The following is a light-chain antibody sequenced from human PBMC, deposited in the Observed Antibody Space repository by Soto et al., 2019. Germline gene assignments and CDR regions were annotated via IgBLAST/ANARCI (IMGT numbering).Light chain of an antibody. V-gene: IGKV1-8*01. CDR1: QGISSY. Sequence: AIRMTQSPSSLSASTGDRVTITCRASQGISSYLAWYQQKPGKALKLLIYAASTLQSGVPSRFSGSGSGTDFTLTISCLQSEDFATYYCQQYYSYPSTFGPGTKVDIK. CDR2: AAS. J-gene: IGKJ3*01. CDR3: QQYYSYPST.